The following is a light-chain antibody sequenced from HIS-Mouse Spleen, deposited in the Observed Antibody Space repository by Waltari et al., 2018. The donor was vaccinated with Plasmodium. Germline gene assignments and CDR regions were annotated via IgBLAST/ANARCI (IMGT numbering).Light chain of an antibody. CDR1: ALPNKY. J-gene: IGLJ3*02. V-gene: IGLV3-10*01. Sequence: SYELTQPPSASVSAGQTARITCSGDALPNKYAYRYQQKSVQAPVLVIYEDSKRPSGIPERFSGSSSWTMATLTISGAQVEDEADYYCYSTDSSGNHRVFGGGTKLTVL. CDR2: EDS. CDR3: YSTDSSGNHRV.